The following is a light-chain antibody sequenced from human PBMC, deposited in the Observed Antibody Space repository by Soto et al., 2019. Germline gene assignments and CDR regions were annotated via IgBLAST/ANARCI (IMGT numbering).Light chain of an antibody. CDR2: GNI. V-gene: IGLV1-40*01. CDR3: VLYMRSGISV. J-gene: IGLJ2*01. Sequence: QSVLTQPPSVSGAPGQRVTISCTGSSSNIGADYDVHWYQQIPGKAPKLLIYGNINRPSGVPDRFSGSILGNRAALTITGAQADDESDYYCVLYMRSGISVFGGGTQLTVL. CDR1: SSNIGADYD.